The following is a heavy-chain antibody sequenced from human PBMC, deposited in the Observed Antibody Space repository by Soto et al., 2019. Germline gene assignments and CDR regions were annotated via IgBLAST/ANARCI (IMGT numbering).Heavy chain of an antibody. D-gene: IGHD5-18*01. V-gene: IGHV4-31*03. CDR1: GGSISSGGYY. CDR3: ARDRGDTAMAPDAFDI. CDR2: IYYSGST. J-gene: IGHJ3*02. Sequence: SETLSLTCTVSGGSISSGGYYWCWIRQHPGKGLEWIGYIYYSGSTYYNPSLKSRVTISVDTSKNQFSLKLSSVTAADTAVYYCARDRGDTAMAPDAFDIWGQGTMVTV.